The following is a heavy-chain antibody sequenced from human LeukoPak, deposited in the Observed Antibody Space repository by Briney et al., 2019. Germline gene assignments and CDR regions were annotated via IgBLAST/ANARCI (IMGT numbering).Heavy chain of an antibody. J-gene: IGHJ5*02. Sequence: GGSLRLSCAASGFTFDDYAMHWVRQAPGKGLEWVSGISWNSGSIGYADSVKGRFTISRDNAKNSPYLQMNSLRAEDTALYYCAGQVVVVAATDWFDPWGQGTLVTVSS. CDR1: GFTFDDYA. CDR3: AGQVVVVAATDWFDP. CDR2: ISWNSGSI. D-gene: IGHD2-15*01. V-gene: IGHV3-9*01.